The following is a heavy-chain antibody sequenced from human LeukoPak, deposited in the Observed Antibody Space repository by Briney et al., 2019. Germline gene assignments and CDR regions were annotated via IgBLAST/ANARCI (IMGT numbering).Heavy chain of an antibody. D-gene: IGHD2-2*01. CDR1: GFTFSSYS. J-gene: IGHJ4*02. Sequence: AGGSLRLSCAASGFTFSSYSMNWVRQAPGKGLEWVSSISSSSSYIYYADSVKGRFTISRDNSKNTLYLQMNSLRAEDTAVYYCAKDGALSTSWYFYCDYWGQGTLVTVSS. V-gene: IGHV3-21*04. CDR2: ISSSSSYI. CDR3: AKDGALSTSWYFYCDY.